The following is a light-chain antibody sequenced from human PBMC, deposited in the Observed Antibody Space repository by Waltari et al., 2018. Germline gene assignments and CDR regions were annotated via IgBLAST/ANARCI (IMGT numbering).Light chain of an antibody. CDR1: QNVYTN. V-gene: IGKV3-15*01. J-gene: IGKJ4*01. CDR2: GAS. Sequence: EIVMTQSPATLSLSPGESATLSCKASQNVYTNLAWYQQKPGQAPRLLISGASARATVGPSRFRGSGSGTEFTLTMSSLQSDDFAVYYCQKYNTWPPLAFGGGTRVDIK. CDR3: QKYNTWPPLA.